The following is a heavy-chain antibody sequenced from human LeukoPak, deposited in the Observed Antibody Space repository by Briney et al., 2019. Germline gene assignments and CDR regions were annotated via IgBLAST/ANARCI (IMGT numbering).Heavy chain of an antibody. CDR2: IYTSGST. V-gene: IGHV4-4*07. Sequence: PSETLSLTCTVSGGSISSYYWSWIRQPAGKGLEWIGRIYTSGSTNYNPSLKSRVTVSVDTSKNQFSLKLSSVTAADTAVYYCARDPRRWLQNNYFYYGMDVWGQGTTVTVSS. D-gene: IGHD5-24*01. J-gene: IGHJ6*02. CDR1: GGSISSYY. CDR3: ARDPRRWLQNNYFYYGMDV.